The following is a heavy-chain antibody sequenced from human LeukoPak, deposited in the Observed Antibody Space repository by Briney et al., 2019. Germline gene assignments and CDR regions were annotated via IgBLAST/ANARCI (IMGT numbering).Heavy chain of an antibody. D-gene: IGHD1-26*01. V-gene: IGHV4-4*07. Sequence: SETLSLTCTVSGGSISSYYWSWIRQPAGKGLEWIGRIYTSGSTNYNPSLKSRVTMSVDTSKNQFSLKLSSVTAADTAVYYCAKQPKWELRPYFDYWGQGTLVTVSS. CDR2: IYTSGST. CDR1: GGSISSYY. J-gene: IGHJ4*02. CDR3: AKQPKWELRPYFDY.